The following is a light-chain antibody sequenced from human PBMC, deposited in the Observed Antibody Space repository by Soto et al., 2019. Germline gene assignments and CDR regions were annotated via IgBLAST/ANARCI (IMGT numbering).Light chain of an antibody. J-gene: IGKJ1*01. V-gene: IGKV3-15*01. CDR3: TQYNNWCRT. CDR2: VAS. Sequence: EVAMAQTPVTLSVSPGERATLSCRASQRVNINLAWSQQNPGQAPRLLIYVASTRGTGIPSRFSGSGSGTEFTLTISSLQSEDFRVDYCTQYNNWCRTFGHGNTVPIK. CDR1: QRVNIN.